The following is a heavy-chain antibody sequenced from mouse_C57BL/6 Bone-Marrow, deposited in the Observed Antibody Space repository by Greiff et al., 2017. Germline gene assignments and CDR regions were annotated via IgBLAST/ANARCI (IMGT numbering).Heavy chain of an antibody. J-gene: IGHJ4*01. V-gene: IGHV1-53*01. Sequence: QVQLQQPGTELVKPGASVKLSCKASGYTFTSYWMHWVKQRPGQGLEWIGNINPSNGGTNSNEKFKSKATLTVDKSSSTAYMQLSSLTSEDSAVYYCASSLSCYSNNDYAMDYWGQGTSVTVSS. D-gene: IGHD2-5*01. CDR3: ASSLSCYSNNDYAMDY. CDR1: GYTFTSYW. CDR2: INPSNGGT.